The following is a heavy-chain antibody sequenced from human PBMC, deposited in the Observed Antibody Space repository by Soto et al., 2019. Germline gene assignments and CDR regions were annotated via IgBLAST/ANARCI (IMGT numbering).Heavy chain of an antibody. D-gene: IGHD6-19*01. CDR3: AGDGPSSSGWYGDQYYYYYYGMDV. CDR1: GFTVSSNY. Sequence: GGSLRLSCAASGFTVSSNYMSWVRQAPGKGLEWVSVIYSGGSTYYADSVKGRFTISRANSKNTLYLQMNSLRAEDTAVYYCAGDGPSSSGWYGDQYYYYYYGMDVWGQGTTVTVSS. J-gene: IGHJ6*02. V-gene: IGHV3-53*01. CDR2: IYSGGST.